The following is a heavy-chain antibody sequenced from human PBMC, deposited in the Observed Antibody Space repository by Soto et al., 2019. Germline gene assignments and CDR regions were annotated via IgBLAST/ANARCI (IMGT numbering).Heavy chain of an antibody. Sequence: GSLRLSCAASGFAFSRYAMSWVRQAQGKGLEWVSGIDNNGDTTKYADSVKGRFTISRDNSRNTLFLQMNSLGAEDTALYYCAKIPAGTSFYYYDSWGQGTLVTVSS. CDR2: IDNNGDTT. V-gene: IGHV3-23*01. CDR3: AKIPAGTSFYYYDS. D-gene: IGHD3-10*01. J-gene: IGHJ4*02. CDR1: GFAFSRYA.